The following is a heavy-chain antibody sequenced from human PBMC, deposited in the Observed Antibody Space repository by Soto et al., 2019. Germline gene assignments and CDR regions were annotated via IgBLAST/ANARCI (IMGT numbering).Heavy chain of an antibody. CDR1: GFTFSSYW. V-gene: IGHV3-74*01. CDR2: TNSAGSDT. Sequence: EVQLVESGGGLVQPGGSLRLSCEASGFTFSSYWMYWVRQAPGKGLVWVSRTNSAGSDTSYADSVKGRFTISRDNAKNTLYLQMNSLRAEDTAVYYCARDRGWSLFDYWGQGTLVTVSS. D-gene: IGHD6-19*01. J-gene: IGHJ4*02. CDR3: ARDRGWSLFDY.